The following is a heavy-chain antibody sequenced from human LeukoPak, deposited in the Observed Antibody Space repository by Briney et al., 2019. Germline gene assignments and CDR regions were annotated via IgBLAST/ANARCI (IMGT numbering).Heavy chain of an antibody. D-gene: IGHD6-6*01. CDR3: AREGGIARPPYLYYYIDV. CDR1: GYTFIGYY. J-gene: IGHJ6*03. Sequence: ASMKVSCKASGYTFIGYYMHWVRQAPGQGLEWMGWINTYSANTNYAQEFQDRVIMTTDTSTSTAYMELRSLRSDDTAVYYCAREGGIARPPYLYYYIDVWGKGTTVTVSS. CDR2: INTYSANT. V-gene: IGHV1-18*01.